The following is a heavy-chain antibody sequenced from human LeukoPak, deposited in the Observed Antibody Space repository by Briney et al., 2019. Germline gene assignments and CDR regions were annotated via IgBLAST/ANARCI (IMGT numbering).Heavy chain of an antibody. CDR1: GGSFSGYY. J-gene: IGHJ6*02. CDR3: ARHLPYYYDSSGYLISPYYYGMDV. D-gene: IGHD3-22*01. CDR2: INHSGST. V-gene: IGHV4-34*01. Sequence: SSETLSLTCAVYGGSFSGYYWSWIRQPPGKGLEWIGEINHSGSTNYNPSLKSRVTISVDTSKNQFSLKLSSVTAADTAVYYCARHLPYYYDSSGYLISPYYYGMDVWGQGTTVTVSS.